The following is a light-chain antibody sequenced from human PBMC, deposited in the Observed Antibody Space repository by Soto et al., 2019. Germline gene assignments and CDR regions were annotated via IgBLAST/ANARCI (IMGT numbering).Light chain of an antibody. Sequence: EMVLTQSPGTLSLSPGERATLSCRASQSVTSTYLAWYQQKPGQAPRLLIYGASNRATGIPDGFSGSWSGTDFTLSISRLETEDFAVYYGQQHCSSPVTFGGGTKVEIK. CDR1: QSVTSTY. CDR3: QQHCSSPVT. V-gene: IGKV3-20*01. CDR2: GAS. J-gene: IGKJ4*01.